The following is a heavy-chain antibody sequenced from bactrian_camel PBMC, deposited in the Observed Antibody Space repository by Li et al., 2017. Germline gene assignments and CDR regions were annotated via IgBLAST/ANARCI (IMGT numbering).Heavy chain of an antibody. Sequence: HVQLVESGGGSVQTGGSLRLSCVPSTNTYRWCTAWFRQAPGQERERVAIIYSDVTTDYADSVKGRFTISKDDSNNTLYLQMNRLRSADSAIYYCAARALPYCPKENDHRYAIWGQGTQVTVS. CDR3: AARALPYCPKENDHRYAI. J-gene: IGHJ4*01. V-gene: IGHV3S53*01. D-gene: IGHD2*01. CDR1: TNTYRWC. CDR2: IYSDVTT.